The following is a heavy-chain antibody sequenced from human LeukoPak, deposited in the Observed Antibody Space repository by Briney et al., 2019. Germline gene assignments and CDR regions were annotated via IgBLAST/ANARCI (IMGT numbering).Heavy chain of an antibody. CDR1: GFTFSRYA. CDR2: ISYDGTNK. CDR3: ARDLIRSYNWFDP. V-gene: IGHV3-30*04. J-gene: IGHJ5*02. Sequence: PGGSLRLSCAASGFTFSRYAMHWVRQTPGKGLEWVAIISYDGTNKYYADSVKGRFTISRDNSKNTLYLQMNSLRAEDTAVYYCARDLIRSYNWFDPWGQGTLVTVSS. D-gene: IGHD6-13*01.